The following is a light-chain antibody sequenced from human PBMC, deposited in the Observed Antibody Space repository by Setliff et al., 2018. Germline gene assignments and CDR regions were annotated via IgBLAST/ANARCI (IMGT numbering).Light chain of an antibody. J-gene: IGLJ1*01. CDR3: CSYAGRYTPYV. Sequence: QSALTQPASVSGSPGQSVTISCTGTNNDVGAYNYVSWYQQHPGKAPKLMISDVSKRPSGVPDRFSGSKSGTTASLTISGLQAEDEADYYCCSYAGRYTPYVFGSGTKVTVL. CDR1: NNDVGAYNY. V-gene: IGLV2-11*01. CDR2: DVS.